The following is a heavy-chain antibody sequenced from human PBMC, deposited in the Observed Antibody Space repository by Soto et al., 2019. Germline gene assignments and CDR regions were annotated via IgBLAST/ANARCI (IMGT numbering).Heavy chain of an antibody. CDR3: ARGEDGFNYVLSF. CDR1: GGSFSGYY. Sequence: QVQLQQWGAGLLKPSETLSLTCAVSGGSFSGYYWTWIRQPPGKGLEWIGEIYHSGSITYNPSLKSRVTMSVDSSKTHFSLKLSSVTAADTALYYWARGEDGFNYVLSFWGQGTLVTVSS. CDR2: IYHSGSI. J-gene: IGHJ4*02. D-gene: IGHD5-12*01. V-gene: IGHV4-34*01.